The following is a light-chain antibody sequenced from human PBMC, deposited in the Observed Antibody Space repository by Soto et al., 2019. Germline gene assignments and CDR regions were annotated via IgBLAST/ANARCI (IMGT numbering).Light chain of an antibody. CDR1: SSNIGSNYD. Sequence: QSALTQPPSVSGAPGQTVTISCAGTSSNIGSNYDVHWYQHLPGTAPKLLIFAYTNRPSGVPDRFSGSKSGTSASLAITGFQSEDEAAYYCQSYDSDLSAWVFGGGTKVTVL. CDR2: AYT. J-gene: IGLJ3*02. V-gene: IGLV1-40*01. CDR3: QSYDSDLSAWV.